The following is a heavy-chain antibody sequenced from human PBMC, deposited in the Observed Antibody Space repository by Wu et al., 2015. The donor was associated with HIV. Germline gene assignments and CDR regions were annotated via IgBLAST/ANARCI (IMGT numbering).Heavy chain of an antibody. J-gene: IGHJ6*02. V-gene: IGHV1-2*02. CDR2: LNPNRGXT. Sequence: QVQLMQSGAEVKKPGASVRVSCKASGYIFSDYYIHWVRQAPGQGLEWMGWLNPNRGXTNSPQRFEGRVTLTRDTSVSTAYIEVNSLTSDDTAVYYCARGLRGFTVGYVLDNEKFRMDVWGQGTTVIVSS. D-gene: IGHD5-12*01. CDR3: ARGLRGFTVGYVLDNEKFRMDV. CDR1: GYIFSDYY.